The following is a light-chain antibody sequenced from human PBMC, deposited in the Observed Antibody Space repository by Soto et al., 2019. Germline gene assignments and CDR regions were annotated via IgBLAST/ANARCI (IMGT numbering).Light chain of an antibody. Sequence: DLQMTQSPSSVSASVGDRVTITCRASQGISSWLAWYQQKPGKAPNLLIYAASTFQIGVPPRFSGSGSWTDFTLTISSLQPEDFATYYYQQANSFPFTFGPGTKLDIK. CDR1: QGISSW. CDR3: QQANSFPFT. V-gene: IGKV1-12*01. CDR2: AAS. J-gene: IGKJ3*01.